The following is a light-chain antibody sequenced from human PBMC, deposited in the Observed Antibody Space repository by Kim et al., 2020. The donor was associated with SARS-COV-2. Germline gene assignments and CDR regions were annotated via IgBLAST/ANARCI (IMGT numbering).Light chain of an antibody. CDR2: GAS. CDR3: QQYYNWPRT. J-gene: IGKJ1*01. Sequence: VPPWESAPLSCSASQYFRSGLAWYQQKPGQPPRLLIHGASTRATGIPARFSGSGSGTDFTLTISSLQFEDSAVYYCQQYYNWPRTFGQGTKVDIK. V-gene: IGKV3D-15*01. CDR1: QYFRSG.